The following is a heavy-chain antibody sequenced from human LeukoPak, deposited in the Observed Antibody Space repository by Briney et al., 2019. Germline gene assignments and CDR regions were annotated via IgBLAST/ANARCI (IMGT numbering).Heavy chain of an antibody. CDR2: ISSSGSTI. CDR1: GFTFSSYE. CDR3: ARKYCTNGVCYGLDAFDI. J-gene: IGHJ3*02. D-gene: IGHD2-8*01. Sequence: GGSLRLSCAASGFTFSSYEMNWVRQAPGKGLERVSYISSSGSTIYYADSVKGRFTISRDNAKNSLYLQMNSLRAEDTAVYYCARKYCTNGVCYGLDAFDIWGQGTMVTVSS. V-gene: IGHV3-48*03.